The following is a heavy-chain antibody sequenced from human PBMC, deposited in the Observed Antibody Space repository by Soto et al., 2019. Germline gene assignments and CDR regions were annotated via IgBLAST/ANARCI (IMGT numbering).Heavy chain of an antibody. D-gene: IGHD3-3*01. J-gene: IGHJ6*02. V-gene: IGHV4-39*01. CDR1: GGSISSSSYY. Sequence: SETLSLTCTVSGGSISSSSYYWGWIRQPPGKGLEWIGSIYYSGSTYYNPSLKSRVTISVDTSKNQFSLKLSSVTAADTAVYYCARLVIGSGYYRRDWNYYYGMDVWGQGTTVTVS. CDR2: IYYSGST. CDR3: ARLVIGSGYYRRDWNYYYGMDV.